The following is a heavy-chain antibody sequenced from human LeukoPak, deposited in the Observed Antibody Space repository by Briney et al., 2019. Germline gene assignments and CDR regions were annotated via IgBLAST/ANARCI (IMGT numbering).Heavy chain of an antibody. V-gene: IGHV1-24*01. Sequence: GASVKVSCKVSGYTLTELSMHWVRQAPGKGLEWTGGFDPEDGETIYAQKFQGRVTMTEDTSTDTAYMELSSLRSEDTAVYYCATGRPGRTRRYYYYYGMDVWGQGTTVTVSS. J-gene: IGHJ6*02. CDR2: FDPEDGET. CDR1: GYTLTELS. D-gene: IGHD1/OR15-1a*01. CDR3: ATGRPGRTRRYYYYYGMDV.